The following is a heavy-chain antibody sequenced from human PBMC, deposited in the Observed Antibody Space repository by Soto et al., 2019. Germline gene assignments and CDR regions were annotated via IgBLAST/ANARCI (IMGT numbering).Heavy chain of an antibody. V-gene: IGHV4-30-2*01. CDR2: IYHSEST. CDR3: ARVPGL. CDR1: GGSISSGGFS. J-gene: IGHJ2*01. Sequence: SETLSLTCAVSGGSISSGGFSWSWIRQPPGKDLEWIGYIYHSESTYYNPSLKSRVTISVDRSKNQFSLKLSPVTAADTAVYYCARVPGLWGRGTLVTVSS.